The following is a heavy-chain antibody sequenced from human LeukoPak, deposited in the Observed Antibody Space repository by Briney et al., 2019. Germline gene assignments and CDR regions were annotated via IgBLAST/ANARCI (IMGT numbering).Heavy chain of an antibody. V-gene: IGHV3-23*01. CDR3: AKGIQRLAAAGTEFDY. CDR2: ISGSGGST. D-gene: IGHD6-13*01. Sequence: PGGSLRLSCAASGFTFSSYAMSWVRQAPGKGLEWVSAISGSGGSTYYADSVKGRFTISRDNSRNTLYLQMNSLRAEDTAVYYCAKGIQRLAAAGTEFDYWGQGTLVTVSS. CDR1: GFTFSSYA. J-gene: IGHJ4*02.